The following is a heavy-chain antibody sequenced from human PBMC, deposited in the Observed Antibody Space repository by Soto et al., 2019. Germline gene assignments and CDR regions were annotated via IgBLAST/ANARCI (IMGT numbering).Heavy chain of an antibody. Sequence: SETLSLTCAVYGGSFSGYYWSWIRQPPGKGLEWIGEINHSGSTNYNPSLKSRVTISVDTSKNQFSLKLSSVTAADTAVYYCAVGSAYLEPGSLPSDAFDIWGQGTMVTVSS. V-gene: IGHV4-34*01. CDR1: GGSFSGYY. CDR2: INHSGST. J-gene: IGHJ3*02. CDR3: AVGSAYLEPGSLPSDAFDI. D-gene: IGHD2-15*01.